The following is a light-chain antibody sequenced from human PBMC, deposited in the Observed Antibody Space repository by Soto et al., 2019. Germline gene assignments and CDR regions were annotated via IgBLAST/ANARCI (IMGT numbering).Light chain of an antibody. V-gene: IGLV2-8*01. CDR1: NSDVGGYNY. CDR3: SSYAGSNWYV. CDR2: EVN. Sequence: HSVLTQPPSANGSPGQSVTISCTGTNSDVGGYNYVSWYQQYPGKAPKLIIYEVNERPSGVPDRFSGSKSGNTASLTVSGLQTADEADYYCSSYAGSNWYVFGTGTKVTVL. J-gene: IGLJ1*01.